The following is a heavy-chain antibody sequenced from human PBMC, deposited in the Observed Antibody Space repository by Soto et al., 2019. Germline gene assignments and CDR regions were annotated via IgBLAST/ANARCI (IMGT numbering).Heavy chain of an antibody. D-gene: IGHD3-10*01. CDR2: ISGSGGST. V-gene: IGHV3-23*01. CDR3: AKGSSTLVPSH. CDR1: GFPFSSFA. Sequence: PGGSLRLSCASSGFPFSSFAMSCFRQAPGKGLDWVSSISGSGGSTYYADSVKGRFTISRDNSENTLYLQMNSLRAEDTALYYCAKGSSTLVPSHWGQGTLVTVSS. J-gene: IGHJ4*02.